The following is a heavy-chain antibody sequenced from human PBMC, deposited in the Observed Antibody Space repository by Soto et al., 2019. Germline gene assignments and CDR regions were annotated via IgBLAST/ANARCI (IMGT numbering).Heavy chain of an antibody. V-gene: IGHV3-48*01. Sequence: GGSLRLSCAASGFTFTRESMYWARLALGKGIEWVSYISSSSSTIYYADSVKGRFTISRDNAKKSLYLQMNSLRAEDTAVYYCARDALGLVYARGEFRGYYMDVWGKGTTVTVSS. CDR2: ISSSSSTI. J-gene: IGHJ6*03. CDR1: GFTFTRES. CDR3: ARDALGLVYARGEFRGYYMDV. D-gene: IGHD2-8*01.